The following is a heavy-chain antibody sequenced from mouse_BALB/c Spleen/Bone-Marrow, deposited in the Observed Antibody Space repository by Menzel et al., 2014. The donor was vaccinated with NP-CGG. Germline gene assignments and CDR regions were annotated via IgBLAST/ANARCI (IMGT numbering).Heavy chain of an antibody. V-gene: IGHV1-80*01. Sequence: VQLQQSGAELVRPGSSVKISCKASGYAFSSYWMNWVKQRPGQGLEWIGQIYLGDGDTNYNGKFKGKATLTADKSSSTAYMQLSSLTSEDSAVYFCARRGYGNYWYFDVWGAGTTVTVSS. D-gene: IGHD2-1*01. CDR1: GYAFSSYW. CDR3: ARRGYGNYWYFDV. J-gene: IGHJ1*01. CDR2: IYLGDGDT.